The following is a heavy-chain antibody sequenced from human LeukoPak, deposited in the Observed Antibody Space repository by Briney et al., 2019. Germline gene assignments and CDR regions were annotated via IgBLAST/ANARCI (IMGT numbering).Heavy chain of an antibody. J-gene: IGHJ3*02. CDR1: GGSFSGYY. CDR2: INHSGST. D-gene: IGHD2-2*02. Sequence: SETLSLTCAVYGGSFSGYYWSWIRQPPGKGLEWIGEINHSGSTNYNPSLKCRVTISVDTSKNQFSLKLSSVTAADTAVYYCARTGYCSSTSCYIFRRGNAFDIWGQGTMVTVSS. V-gene: IGHV4-34*01. CDR3: ARTGYCSSTSCYIFRRGNAFDI.